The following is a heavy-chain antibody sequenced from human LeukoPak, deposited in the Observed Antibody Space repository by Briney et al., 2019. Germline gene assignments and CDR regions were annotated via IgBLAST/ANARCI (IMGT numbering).Heavy chain of an antibody. CDR1: GGSISSSGYY. CDR3: ARDRPGEYDFWTYGAFDI. J-gene: IGHJ3*02. Sequence: SETLSLTCTVSGGSISSSGYYWGWIRQPPGKGLEWIGSIYYSGSTYYNPSLKSRVTISVDTSKNQFSLKLSSVPAADTAVYYCARDRPGEYDFWTYGAFDIWXQGTMVTVSS. V-gene: IGHV4-39*07. D-gene: IGHD3-3*01. CDR2: IYYSGST.